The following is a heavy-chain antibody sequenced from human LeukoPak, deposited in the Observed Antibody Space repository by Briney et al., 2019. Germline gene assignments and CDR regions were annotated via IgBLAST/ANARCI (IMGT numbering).Heavy chain of an antibody. CDR3: ARDKAYCGGDCYSMYYYYGMDV. Sequence: GASVKVSCKASGGTFSSYAISWVRQAPGQGLEWMGGIIPIFGTANYAQKFQGRVTITADESTSTAYMELSSLRSEDTAVYYCARDKAYCGGDCYSMYYYYGMDVWGQGTTVTVSS. V-gene: IGHV1-69*13. D-gene: IGHD2-21*02. J-gene: IGHJ6*02. CDR2: IIPIFGTA. CDR1: GGTFSSYA.